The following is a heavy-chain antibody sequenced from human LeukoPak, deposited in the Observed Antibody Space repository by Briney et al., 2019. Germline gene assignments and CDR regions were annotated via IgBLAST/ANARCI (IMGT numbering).Heavy chain of an antibody. J-gene: IGHJ6*02. Sequence: PSETLSLTCTVSGGSISSGDYYWSWIRQPPGKGLEWIGYIYYSGSTYYNPSLKSRVTISVDTSKNQFSLKLSSVTAADTAVYYCANHGVYSGSYSMDVWGQGTTVIVSS. CDR2: IYYSGST. V-gene: IGHV4-30-4*01. CDR3: ANHGVYSGSYSMDV. CDR1: GGSISSGDYY. D-gene: IGHD1-26*01.